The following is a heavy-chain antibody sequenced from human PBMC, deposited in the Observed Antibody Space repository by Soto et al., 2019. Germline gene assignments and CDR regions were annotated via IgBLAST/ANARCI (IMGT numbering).Heavy chain of an antibody. CDR1: GGTFSSYA. CDR3: ARDRPNSYGSIDY. D-gene: IGHD5-18*01. V-gene: IGHV1-69*13. CDR2: IIPIFGTA. Sequence: ASVKVSCKASGGTFSSYAISWVLQAPGQGLEWMGGIIPIFGTANYAQKFQGRVTITADESTSTAYMELSSLRSEDTAVYYCARDRPNSYGSIDYWGQGTLVTVSS. J-gene: IGHJ4*02.